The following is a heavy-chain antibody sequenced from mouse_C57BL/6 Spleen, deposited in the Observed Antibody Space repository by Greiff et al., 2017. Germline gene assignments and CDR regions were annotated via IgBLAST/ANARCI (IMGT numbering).Heavy chain of an antibody. CDR1: GYTFTDYE. CDR2: IDPETGGT. J-gene: IGHJ2*01. D-gene: IGHD1-2*01. V-gene: IGHV1-15*01. CDR3: TRGPLRP. Sequence: QVQLKESGAELVRPGASVTLSCKASGYTFTDYEMHWVKQTPVHGLEWIGAIDPETGGTAYNQKFKGKAILTADKSSSTAYMELRSLTSEDSAVYYCTRGPLRPWGQGTTLTVSS.